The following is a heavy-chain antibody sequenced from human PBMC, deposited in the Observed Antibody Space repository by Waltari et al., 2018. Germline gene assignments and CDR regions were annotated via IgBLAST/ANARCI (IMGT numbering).Heavy chain of an antibody. CDR1: GFTFSSYG. V-gene: IGHV1-69*01. CDR3: ARDGATVINDAFDI. Sequence: QVQLVESGGGVVQPGRSLRLSCAASGFTFSSYGMHWVRQAPGKGLEWIGGIIPIFGTANYAQKVQGRVTITADESTSTAYMELSSLRSEDTAVYYCARDGATVINDAFDIWGQGTMVTVSS. D-gene: IGHD4-17*01. CDR2: IIPIFGTA. J-gene: IGHJ3*02.